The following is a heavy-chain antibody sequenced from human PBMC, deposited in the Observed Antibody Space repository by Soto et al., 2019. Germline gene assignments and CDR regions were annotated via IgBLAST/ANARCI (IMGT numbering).Heavy chain of an antibody. CDR1: GYTFTSYY. D-gene: IGHD6-13*01. Sequence: ASVKVSCKASGYTFTSYYMHWVRQAPGQGLEWMGIINPSGGSTSYAQNFQDRVTIARDTSANTAFMELSSLRSEDTAVYYCARGSAAAGPYYFDYWAQGTLVTVSS. V-gene: IGHV1-46*01. CDR2: INPSGGST. J-gene: IGHJ4*02. CDR3: ARGSAAAGPYYFDY.